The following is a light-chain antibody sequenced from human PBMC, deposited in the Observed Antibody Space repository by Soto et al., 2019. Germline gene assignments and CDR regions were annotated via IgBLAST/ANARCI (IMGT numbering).Light chain of an antibody. J-gene: IGKJ2*01. CDR3: HQRDT. CDR1: ESISR. Sequence: EIVLTQSPATLSLSPGESATLSCRASESISRLAWYQHKPGQAPRLFIYDTSKRATGIPARFSGSGSGTDFTLTISSLEPEDFAVDYCHQRDTFGLGTILEIK. V-gene: IGKV3-11*01. CDR2: DTS.